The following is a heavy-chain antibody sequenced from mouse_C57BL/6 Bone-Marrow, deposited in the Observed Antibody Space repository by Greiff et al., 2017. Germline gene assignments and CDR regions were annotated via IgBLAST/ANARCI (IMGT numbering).Heavy chain of an antibody. D-gene: IGHD1-3*01. V-gene: IGHV3-6*01. J-gene: IGHJ2*01. CDR2: ISYDGSN. CDR3: ARGGVLTNY. CDR1: GYSITSGYY. Sequence: EVKLVESGPGLVKPSQSLSLTCSVTGYSITSGYYWNWIRQFPGNKLEWMGYISYDGSNNYNPSLKNRISITRDTSKNQFFLKLNSVTTEDTATYYCARGGVLTNYWGQGTTLTVSS.